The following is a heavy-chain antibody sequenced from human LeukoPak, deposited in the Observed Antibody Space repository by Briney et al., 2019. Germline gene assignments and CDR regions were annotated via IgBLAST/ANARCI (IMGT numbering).Heavy chain of an antibody. J-gene: IGHJ5*02. Sequence: PSETLSLTCAVSGGSISSSNWWSWVRQPPGKGLEWIGEIYHSGSTNYNPSLKSRVTISVDTSKNQFSLKLSSVTAADTAVYYCARQGILRFLEWLKWFDPWGQGTLVTVSS. V-gene: IGHV4-4*02. CDR2: IYHSGST. CDR3: ARQGILRFLEWLKWFDP. D-gene: IGHD3-3*01. CDR1: GGSISSSNW.